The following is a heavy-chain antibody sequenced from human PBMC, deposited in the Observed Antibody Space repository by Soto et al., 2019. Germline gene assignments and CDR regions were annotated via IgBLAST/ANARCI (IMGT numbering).Heavy chain of an antibody. CDR3: ARGVKYGAYSRWFDP. CDR2: MNPNSGNT. Sequence: ASVKXSCKASGYTFTSYDINWVRQATGQGLEYLGWMNPNSGNTGYVQKFQGRVTMTRDTSISTAYMELSSLRSEDTAVYFCARGVKYGAYSRWFDPWGQGTLVTVSS. D-gene: IGHD4-17*01. V-gene: IGHV1-8*01. CDR1: GYTFTSYD. J-gene: IGHJ5*02.